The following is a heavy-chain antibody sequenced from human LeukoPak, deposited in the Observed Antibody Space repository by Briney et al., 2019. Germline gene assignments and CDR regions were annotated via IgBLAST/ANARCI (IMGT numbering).Heavy chain of an antibody. Sequence: ASVKLSCKASGGTFTSYAISWVRQAPGQGLEWMGRIIPILGIANYAQKFQGRVTITADKSTSTAYMELSSLRSEDTAVYYCARDKQQLVQDYWGQGTLVTVSS. J-gene: IGHJ4*02. CDR2: IIPILGIA. CDR1: GGTFTSYA. V-gene: IGHV1-69*04. CDR3: ARDKQQLVQDY. D-gene: IGHD6-13*01.